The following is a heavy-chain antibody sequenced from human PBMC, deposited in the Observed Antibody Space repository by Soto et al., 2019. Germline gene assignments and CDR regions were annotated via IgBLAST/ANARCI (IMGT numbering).Heavy chain of an antibody. V-gene: IGHV1-69*13. CDR2: IIPIFGTA. D-gene: IGHD3-22*01. J-gene: IGHJ4*02. CDR3: ARGGVRRITMIVVVIGEFDY. CDR1: GGTFSSYA. Sequence: SVKVSCKASGGTFSSYAISWVRQAPGQGLEWMGGIIPIFGTANYAQKFQGRVTITADESTSTAYMELSSLRSEDTAVYYCARGGVRRITMIVVVIGEFDYWGQGTLVTVSS.